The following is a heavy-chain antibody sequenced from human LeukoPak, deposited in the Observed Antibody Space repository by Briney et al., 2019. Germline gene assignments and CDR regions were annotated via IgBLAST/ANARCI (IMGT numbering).Heavy chain of an antibody. CDR1: GDSISSSNYY. Sequence: PSETLSLTCTVSGDSISSSNYYWGWIRQPPGKGLEWIGSIYYSGSTYYNPSLKSRVTISVDTSKNQFSLKLSSVTAADTAVYYCARTNDPYFDYWGQGTLVTVSS. J-gene: IGHJ4*02. V-gene: IGHV4-39*07. CDR2: IYYSGST. D-gene: IGHD1-1*01. CDR3: ARTNDPYFDY.